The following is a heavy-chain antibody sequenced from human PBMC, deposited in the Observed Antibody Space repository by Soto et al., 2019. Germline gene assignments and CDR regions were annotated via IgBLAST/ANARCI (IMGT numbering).Heavy chain of an antibody. CDR2: ISGSGGST. J-gene: IGHJ4*02. Sequence: GGSLRLSCAASGFTFSSYAMSWVRQAPGKGLEWVSAISGSGGSTYYADSVKGRFTISRDNSKNTLYLQMNSLRAEDTAVYYCAKDRSVWASGYPDYWGQGTLVTAPQ. V-gene: IGHV3-23*01. D-gene: IGHD3-22*01. CDR3: AKDRSVWASGYPDY. CDR1: GFTFSSYA.